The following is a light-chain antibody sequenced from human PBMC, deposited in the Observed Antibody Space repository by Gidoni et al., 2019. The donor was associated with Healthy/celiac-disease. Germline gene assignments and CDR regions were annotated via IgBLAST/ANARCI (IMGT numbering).Light chain of an antibody. J-gene: IGKJ3*01. Sequence: EIVMTQSPAPLSVSPGERATLSCRASQSVSSNLAWYQQKPGQAPRLLSYGASTRATGIPARFSGSGAGTEFTLTISSLQSEDLAVYYCQQYNNWPSGFTFXPXTKVDIK. CDR3: QQYNNWPSGFT. V-gene: IGKV3-15*01. CDR1: QSVSSN. CDR2: GAS.